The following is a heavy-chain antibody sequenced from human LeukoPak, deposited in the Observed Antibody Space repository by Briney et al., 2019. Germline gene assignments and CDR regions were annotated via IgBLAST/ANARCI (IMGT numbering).Heavy chain of an antibody. J-gene: IGHJ4*02. CDR2: IKQDGSEK. CDR1: GFTFSSYW. CDR3: ARHSAGYTTSFDY. V-gene: IGHV3-7*05. Sequence: GGSLRLSCAASGFTFSSYWMSWVRQAPGKGLEWVANIKQDGSEKYYVDSVKGRFTISRDNAKNSLYLQMNSLRAEDTAVYYCARHSAGYTTSFDYWGQGTLVTVSS. D-gene: IGHD5-24*01.